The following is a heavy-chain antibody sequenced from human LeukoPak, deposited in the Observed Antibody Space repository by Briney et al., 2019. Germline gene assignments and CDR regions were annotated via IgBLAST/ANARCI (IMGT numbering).Heavy chain of an antibody. Sequence: SETLSLTCGVYGGSYSDYYWSWIRQPPGKGLEWIGEINHSGSTNYNPSLKSRVTISVDTSKNQFSLKLSSVTAADTAVYYCAREGDYGDYPFDYWGQGTLVTVSS. D-gene: IGHD4-17*01. V-gene: IGHV4-34*01. CDR3: AREGDYGDYPFDY. CDR1: GGSYSDYY. CDR2: INHSGST. J-gene: IGHJ4*02.